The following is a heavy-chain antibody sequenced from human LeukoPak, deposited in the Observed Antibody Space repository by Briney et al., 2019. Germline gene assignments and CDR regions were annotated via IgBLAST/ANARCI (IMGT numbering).Heavy chain of an antibody. Sequence: ASVKVSCKASGYTFTGYYMHWVRQAPGQGLEWMGRMNPNSGGTNYAQKFQGRVTMTRDTSISTAYMELSRLRSDDTAVYYCARDQKIVVVTAILDYWGQGTLVTVSS. CDR3: ARDQKIVVVTAILDY. CDR2: MNPNSGGT. V-gene: IGHV1-2*06. D-gene: IGHD2-21*02. CDR1: GYTFTGYY. J-gene: IGHJ4*02.